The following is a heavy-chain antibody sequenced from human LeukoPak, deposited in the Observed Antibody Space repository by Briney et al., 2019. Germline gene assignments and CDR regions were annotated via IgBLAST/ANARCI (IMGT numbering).Heavy chain of an antibody. Sequence: GESLKISCKGSGYSFTSYWIGWVRQMPGKGLEWMGIIYPGDSDTRYSPSFQGQVTISADKSISTAYLQWSSLKASDTAMYYCARKYRRGYDILTGPYYYFDYWGQGTPVTVSS. V-gene: IGHV5-51*01. CDR3: ARKYRRGYDILTGPYYYFDY. CDR1: GYSFTSYW. D-gene: IGHD3-9*01. CDR2: IYPGDSDT. J-gene: IGHJ4*02.